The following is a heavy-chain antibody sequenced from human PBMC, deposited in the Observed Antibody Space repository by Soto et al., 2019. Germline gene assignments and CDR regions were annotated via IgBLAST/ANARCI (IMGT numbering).Heavy chain of an antibody. J-gene: IGHJ6*04. Sequence: SETLSLTCTVSGGSISSSSYYWGWIRQPPGKGLEWIGSIYYSGSTYYNPSLKSRVTISVDTSKNQFSLKLSSVTAADTAVYYCARTYDFWSGYYVWGKGTTVTVSS. CDR3: ARTYDFWSGYYV. CDR2: IYYSGST. V-gene: IGHV4-39*01. CDR1: GGSISSSSYY. D-gene: IGHD3-3*01.